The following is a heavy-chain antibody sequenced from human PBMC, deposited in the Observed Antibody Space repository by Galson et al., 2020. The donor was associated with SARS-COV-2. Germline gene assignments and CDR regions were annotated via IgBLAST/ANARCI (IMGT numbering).Heavy chain of an antibody. CDR1: GGTFSGYY. CDR3: ARGRYPRADGILLWMYRIASSGVFDS. Sequence: PSETLSLTCAVYGGTFSGYYWNWIRQSPGKGLEWIGEINDGGRTNYNPSLESRVGILVDTSKKQFSLKLSSVTAADTAVYHCARGRYPRADGILLWMYRIASSGVFDSWSQGTRVTVSS. D-gene: IGHD6-13*01. CDR2: INDGGRT. J-gene: IGHJ4*02. V-gene: IGHV4-34*01.